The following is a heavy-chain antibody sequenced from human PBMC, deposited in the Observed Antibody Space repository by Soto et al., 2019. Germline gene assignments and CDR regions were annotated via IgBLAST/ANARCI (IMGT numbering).Heavy chain of an antibody. CDR2: ISTYHGNT. D-gene: IGHD1-26*01. V-gene: IGHV1-18*01. Sequence: QVQLVQSGAEVKKPGASVKVSCKTSGYTFTNFGITWVRQAPGQGLEWMGWISTYHGNTNYSQKFQGRVTMTTDTSTSTAQLELRRLRSDDTAVYYCARDPMSGRISGEGAYYHEYMDVWGNGTTVTVSS. CDR1: GYTFTNFG. CDR3: ARDPMSGRISGEGAYYHEYMDV. J-gene: IGHJ6*03.